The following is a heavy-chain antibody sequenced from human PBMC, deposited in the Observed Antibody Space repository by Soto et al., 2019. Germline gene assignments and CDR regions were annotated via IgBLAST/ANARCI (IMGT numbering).Heavy chain of an antibody. J-gene: IGHJ6*03. CDR1: GGSISSGGYY. D-gene: IGHD3-3*01. CDR2: IYYSGST. CDR3: AGESEQNLDYYYYMDV. Sequence: SETLSLTCTVSGGSISSGGYYWSWIRQHPGKGLEWIGYIYYSGSTYYNPSLKSRVTISVDTSKNQFSLKLSSVTAADTAVYYCAGESEQNLDYYYYMDVWGKGTTVTVSS. V-gene: IGHV4-31*03.